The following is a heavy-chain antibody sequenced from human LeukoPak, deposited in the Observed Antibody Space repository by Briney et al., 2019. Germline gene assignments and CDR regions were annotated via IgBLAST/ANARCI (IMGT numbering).Heavy chain of an antibody. CDR3: TRDQPSSGWGFDS. Sequence: GGSLRLSCAASGFTFEDYGMHWVRHAPGKGLEWVSGISPDSNHIDYVDSVKGRFTISRDNTKDLLYLQMTSLRADDTALYYCTRDQPSSGWGFDSWGRGTLVIVSS. CDR1: GFTFEDYG. CDR2: ISPDSNHI. J-gene: IGHJ4*02. V-gene: IGHV3-9*01. D-gene: IGHD6-19*01.